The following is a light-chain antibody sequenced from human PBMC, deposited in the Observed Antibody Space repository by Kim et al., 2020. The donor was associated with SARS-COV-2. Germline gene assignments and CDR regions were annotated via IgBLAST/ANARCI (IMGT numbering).Light chain of an antibody. CDR1: QSVADY. Sequence: SAYVGERVTISGRPSQSVADYLHWYQHKPGKAPKLLIYATSDLQTGVPSRFSGRGSGTDFTLTITSLEPEDFATYYCQQSHSTPYTFGQGTKLEI. CDR3: QQSHSTPYT. V-gene: IGKV1-39*01. J-gene: IGKJ2*01. CDR2: ATS.